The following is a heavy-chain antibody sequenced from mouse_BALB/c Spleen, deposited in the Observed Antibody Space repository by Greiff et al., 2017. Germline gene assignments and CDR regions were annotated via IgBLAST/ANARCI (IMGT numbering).Heavy chain of an antibody. CDR2: INSNGGST. CDR1: GFTFSSYG. J-gene: IGHJ4*01. CDR3: ARYYYGQAMDY. D-gene: IGHD1-1*01. V-gene: IGHV5-6-3*01. Sequence: EVQGVESGGGLVQPGGSLKLSCAASGFTFSSYGMSWVRQTPDKRLELVATINSNGGSTYYPDSVKGRFTISRDNAKNTLYLQMSSLKSEDTAMYYCARYYYGQAMDYWGQGTSVTVSS.